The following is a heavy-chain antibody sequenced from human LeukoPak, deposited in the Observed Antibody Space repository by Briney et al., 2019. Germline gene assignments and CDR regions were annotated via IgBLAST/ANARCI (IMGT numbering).Heavy chain of an antibody. V-gene: IGHV3-23*01. CDR2: ISPGGPT. Sequence: GGSLRLSCAASGFSFHNYVMSWVRQAPGKGLEWVSGISPGGPTYYADSVKGRFTISRDDSKNTLYLQMKDLRAEDTAVYYCAKDGAWLRFDDWGQGILVSVSS. D-gene: IGHD5-12*01. J-gene: IGHJ4*02. CDR3: AKDGAWLRFDD. CDR1: GFSFHNYV.